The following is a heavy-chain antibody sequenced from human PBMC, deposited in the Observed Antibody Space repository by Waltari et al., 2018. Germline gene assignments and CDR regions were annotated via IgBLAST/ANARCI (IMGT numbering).Heavy chain of an antibody. D-gene: IGHD3-3*01. CDR2: ISAYNGNT. V-gene: IGHV1-18*01. Sequence: QVQLVQSGAEVKKPGSSVKVSCKASGGTFSSYAISWVRQAPGQGLEWMGWISAYNGNTNYAQKLQGRVTMTTDTSTSTAYMELRSLRSDDTAVYYCARVRGTYDFWSGYDYWGQGTLVTVSS. J-gene: IGHJ4*02. CDR1: GGTFSSYA. CDR3: ARVRGTYDFWSGYDY.